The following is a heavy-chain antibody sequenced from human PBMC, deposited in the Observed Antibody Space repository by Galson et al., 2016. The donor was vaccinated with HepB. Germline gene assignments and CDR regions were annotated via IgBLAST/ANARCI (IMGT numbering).Heavy chain of an antibody. CDR3: ARHPYVGGRRNWVGFDI. CDR1: GGSVNTNNW. V-gene: IGHV4-4*02. Sequence: SETLSPTCAVAGGSVNTNNWWSWLRQSPEKGLEWIAEMYHSGSANYNGARESRVTIPVDKSKNEVSLKLRSVTAADTAVYYCARHPYVGGRRNWVGFDIWGQGTVVTVSS. CDR2: MYHSGSA. D-gene: IGHD3-16*01. J-gene: IGHJ3*02.